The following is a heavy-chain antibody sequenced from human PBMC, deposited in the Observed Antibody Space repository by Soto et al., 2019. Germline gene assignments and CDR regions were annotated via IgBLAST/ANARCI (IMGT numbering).Heavy chain of an antibody. J-gene: IGHJ4*02. Sequence: PGGSLRLSCAASGFTFNIYAMSWVRQAPGKGLEWVSGISGSGVGTHYADSVKGRFTISRDNSKNTVYLQMSSLRAEDTAVYYCAKRGVGVPAGMPYPFDYSGQGALVTVSS. CDR3: AKRGVGVPAGMPYPFDY. CDR1: GFTFNIYA. D-gene: IGHD2-2*01. CDR2: ISGSGVGT. V-gene: IGHV3-23*01.